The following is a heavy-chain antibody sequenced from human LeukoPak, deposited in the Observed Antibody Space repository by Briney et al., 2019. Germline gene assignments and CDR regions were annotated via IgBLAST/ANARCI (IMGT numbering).Heavy chain of an antibody. V-gene: IGHV3-30*04. CDR2: ISYDGSNK. Sequence: GRSPRLSCAASGFTFSSYAMHWVRQAPGKGLEWVAVISYDGSNKYYADSVKGRFTISRDNAKSSLYLQMNSLRAEDTAVYYCGRGHWGLDYWGQGALVTVSS. D-gene: IGHD7-27*01. CDR1: GFTFSSYA. CDR3: GRGHWGLDY. J-gene: IGHJ4*02.